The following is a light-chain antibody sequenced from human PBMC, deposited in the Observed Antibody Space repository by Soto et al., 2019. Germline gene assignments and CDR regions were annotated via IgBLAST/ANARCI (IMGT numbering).Light chain of an antibody. CDR2: AAS. V-gene: IGKV1-12*01. CDR3: QQYYSYPLT. J-gene: IGKJ4*01. CDR1: QDISSW. Sequence: IQMTQPPCSVSASIGDTVTITCRASQDISSWLAWFQQKPGRAPKLLLYAASSLQSGVPPRFSGSGSGADFTLTISCLQSEDFATYYCQQYYSYPLTFGGGTKVDIK.